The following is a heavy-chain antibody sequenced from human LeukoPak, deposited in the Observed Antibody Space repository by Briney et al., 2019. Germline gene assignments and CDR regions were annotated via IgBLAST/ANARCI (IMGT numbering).Heavy chain of an antibody. CDR2: IDPSGGST. V-gene: IGHV1-46*01. J-gene: IGHJ4*02. Sequence: ASVKVSCKASGYTFTSYYMHWVRQAPGQGLEWMGIIDPSGGSTSYAQKFQGRVTMTRDTSTSTVYMELSSLRSEDTAVYYCARVYCSSTSCYQLDYWGQGTLVTVSS. CDR1: GYTFTSYY. D-gene: IGHD2-2*01. CDR3: ARVYCSSTSCYQLDY.